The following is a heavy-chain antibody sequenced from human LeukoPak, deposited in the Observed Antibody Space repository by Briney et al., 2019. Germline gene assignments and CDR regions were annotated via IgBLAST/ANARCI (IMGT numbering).Heavy chain of an antibody. CDR1: GFTFSSYA. D-gene: IGHD5-24*01. Sequence: GGSLRLSCAASGFTFSSYAMSWVRQAPGKGLEWVSAISGSGGSTYYADSVKGRFTISRDNSKNTLNLQMNSLRAEDTAVYYCAKDGDRDGYITYFDYWGQGTLVTVSS. CDR3: AKDGDRDGYITYFDY. V-gene: IGHV3-23*01. CDR2: ISGSGGST. J-gene: IGHJ4*02.